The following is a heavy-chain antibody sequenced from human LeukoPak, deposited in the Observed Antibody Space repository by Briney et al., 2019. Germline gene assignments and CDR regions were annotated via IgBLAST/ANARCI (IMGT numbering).Heavy chain of an antibody. CDR2: ISYDGSNK. D-gene: IGHD3-22*01. J-gene: IGHJ3*01. Sequence: PGRSLRLSCAASGFTFSSYGMHWVRQAPGKGLEWVAVISYDGSNKHYADSVKGRFTISRDNSKNTLYLQMNSLRAEDTAVYYCAKDAAPRVDYYDLIFWGQGTMVTVSS. CDR1: GFTFSSYG. V-gene: IGHV3-30*18. CDR3: AKDAAPRVDYYDLIF.